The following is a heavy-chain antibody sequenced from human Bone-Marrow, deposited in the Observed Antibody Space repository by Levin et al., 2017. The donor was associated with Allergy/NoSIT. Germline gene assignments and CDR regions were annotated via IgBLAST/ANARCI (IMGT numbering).Heavy chain of an antibody. CDR1: GFTFSSHS. V-gene: IGHV3-48*02. D-gene: IGHD3-9*01. CDR3: AKDHITIFSLYFDY. J-gene: IGHJ4*02. CDR2: ISTTSSTI. Sequence: ETLSLTCAASGFTFSSHSMNWVRQAPGKGLEWVSYISTTSSTIYYADSVKGRFTISRDNAKNSLYLQMNSLRDEDTAVYYCAKDHITIFSLYFDYWGPGTLVTVSS.